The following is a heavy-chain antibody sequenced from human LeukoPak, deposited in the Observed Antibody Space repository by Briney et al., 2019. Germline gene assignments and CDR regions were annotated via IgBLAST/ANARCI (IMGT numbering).Heavy chain of an antibody. V-gene: IGHV4-31*03. D-gene: IGHD4-11*01. Sequence: SQTLSLTCTVSGGSISSGGYYWSWIRQHPGTGLEWIGYIYYSGSTYYNPSLKSRVTISVDTSKNQFSLRLSSVTAADTAVYYCARHYSNYDYYYYGMDVWGQGTTVTVSS. J-gene: IGHJ6*02. CDR1: GGSISSGGYY. CDR3: ARHYSNYDYYYYGMDV. CDR2: IYYSGST.